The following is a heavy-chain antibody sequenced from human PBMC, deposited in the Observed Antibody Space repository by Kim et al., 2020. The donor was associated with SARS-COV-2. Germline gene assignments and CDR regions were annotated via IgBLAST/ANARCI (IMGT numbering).Heavy chain of an antibody. CDR3: AKEYYYDSSGYYYLESY. Sequence: GKGRFTIARDNAKNTLYLQMNSRRAEDTAVYYCAKEYYYDSSGYYYLESYWGQGTLVTVSS. V-gene: IGHV3-23*01. D-gene: IGHD3-22*01. J-gene: IGHJ4*02.